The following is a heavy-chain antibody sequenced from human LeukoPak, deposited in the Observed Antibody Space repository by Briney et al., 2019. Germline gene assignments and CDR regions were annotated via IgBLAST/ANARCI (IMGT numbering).Heavy chain of an antibody. J-gene: IGHJ6*03. CDR1: GGSISSYY. Sequence: SETLSLTSTVSGGSISSYYWSWIRQPPGTGLEWIGYIYYSGSTNYNPSLQSRVTISVDTSKNQFSLKLSSVTAADTAVYYCARTTEGGYTYDYFYYYYMDVGGKGTTVTISS. D-gene: IGHD5-18*01. CDR2: IYYSGST. CDR3: ARTTEGGYTYDYFYYYYMDV. V-gene: IGHV4-59*01.